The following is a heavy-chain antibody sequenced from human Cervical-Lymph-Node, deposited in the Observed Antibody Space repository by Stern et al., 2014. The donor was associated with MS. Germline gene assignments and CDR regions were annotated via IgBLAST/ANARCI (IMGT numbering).Heavy chain of an antibody. CDR1: GYNFIDHA. D-gene: IGHD4-11*01. CDR3: ARQPDYSDFLDF. V-gene: IGHV1-3*01. Sequence: QVQLGESGAEVKKPGASMTISCKTSGYNFIDHAIHWVRQAPGQRLEWIGWINGGPGTTKYSQKFQGRVSFTRDKAASAAYMDLSSLSPDDTAVYYCARQPDYSDFLDFWGQGTLVTVSS. J-gene: IGHJ4*02. CDR2: INGGPGTT.